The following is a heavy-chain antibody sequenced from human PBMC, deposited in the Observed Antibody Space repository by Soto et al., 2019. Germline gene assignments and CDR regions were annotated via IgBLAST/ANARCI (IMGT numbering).Heavy chain of an antibody. CDR3: GRVGGYYDSSGYPARAFDI. J-gene: IGHJ3*02. D-gene: IGHD3-22*01. CDR2: IIPIFGTA. CDR1: GGTFSSYA. V-gene: IGHV1-69*12. Sequence: QVQLVQSGAEVKKPGSSVKVSCKASGGTFSSYAISWVRQAPGQGLEWMGGIIPIFGTANYAQKFQGRVTITADEATSTAYMELSSLRSEDTAVYSCGRVGGYYDSSGYPARAFDIWGQGTMVTVSS.